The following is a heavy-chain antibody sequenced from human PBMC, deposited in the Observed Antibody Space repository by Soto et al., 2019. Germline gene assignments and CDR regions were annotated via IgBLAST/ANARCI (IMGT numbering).Heavy chain of an antibody. CDR2: ISYDGSNK. D-gene: IGHD3-9*01. V-gene: IGHV3-30*18. CDR1: GFTFSSYG. Sequence: QVQLVESGGGVVQPGRSLRLSCAASGFTFSSYGMHWVRQAPGKGLEWVAVISYDGSNKYYADSVKGRFTISRDNSKNTLYLQMNSLRAEDTAVYYCAKGRGTYYDIFPLGYWGQGTLVTVSS. CDR3: AKGRGTYYDIFPLGY. J-gene: IGHJ4*02.